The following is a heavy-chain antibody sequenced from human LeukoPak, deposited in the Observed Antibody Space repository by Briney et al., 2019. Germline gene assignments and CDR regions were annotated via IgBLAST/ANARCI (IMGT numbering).Heavy chain of an antibody. CDR2: TYYRSKWYN. D-gene: IGHD3-22*01. CDR3: AAEYYDTSGYSLRGFDY. Sequence: SQTLSLTCAISGDSVSSNSAAWNWIRQSPSRGLEWLGRTYYRSKWYNDYAVSVKSRITINPDTSKNQFSLQLNSVTPEDTAVYYCAAEYYDTSGYSLRGFDYWGQGTLVIVSS. CDR1: GDSVSSNSAA. V-gene: IGHV6-1*01. J-gene: IGHJ4*02.